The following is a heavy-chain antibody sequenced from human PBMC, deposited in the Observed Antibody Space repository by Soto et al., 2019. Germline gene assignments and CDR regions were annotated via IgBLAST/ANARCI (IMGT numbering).Heavy chain of an antibody. CDR3: ARAHYGDYGYGMDV. V-gene: IGHV4-30-2*01. J-gene: IGHJ6*02. CDR1: GGSISSGGYS. Sequence: SETLSLTCAVSGGSISSGGYSWSWIRQPPGKGLEWIGYIYHSGSTYYNPSLKSRVTMSVDRSKNQFSLKLSSVTAADTAVYYCARAHYGDYGYGMDVWGQGTTVTVSS. D-gene: IGHD4-17*01. CDR2: IYHSGST.